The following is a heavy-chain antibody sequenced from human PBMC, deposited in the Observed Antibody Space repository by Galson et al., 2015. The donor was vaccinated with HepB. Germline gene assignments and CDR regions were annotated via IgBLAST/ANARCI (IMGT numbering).Heavy chain of an antibody. D-gene: IGHD3-16*02. J-gene: IGHJ5*02. V-gene: IGHV3-23*01. Sequence: SLRLSCAASGFTFSSYAMSWVRQAPGKGLEWVSAISGSGGSTYYADSVKGRFTISRDNSKNTLYLQMNSLRAEDTAVYYCAKDQATGDYVWGSYRPRWFDPWGQGTLVTVSS. CDR3: AKDQATGDYVWGSYRPRWFDP. CDR1: GFTFSSYA. CDR2: ISGSGGST.